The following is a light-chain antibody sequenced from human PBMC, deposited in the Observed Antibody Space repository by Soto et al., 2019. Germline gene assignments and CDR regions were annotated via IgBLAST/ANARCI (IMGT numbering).Light chain of an antibody. J-gene: IGKJ1*01. CDR1: QSISTW. CDR3: QQYNSFSQWT. CDR2: KAS. V-gene: IGKV1-5*03. Sequence: DIQMTQSPSTVSASVGDRVTITCRARQSISTWLAWYQQKPGKAPNLLIYKASSLESGVPSRFSGSGSGTEFTLTISSLQPDDFATYYCQQYNSFSQWTFGQGTKV.